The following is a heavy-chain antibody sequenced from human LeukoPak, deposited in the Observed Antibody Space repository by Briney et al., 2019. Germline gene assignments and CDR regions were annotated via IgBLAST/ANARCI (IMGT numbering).Heavy chain of an antibody. D-gene: IGHD4-11*01. Sequence: GASVKVPCKASGYTFTSYAMHWVRQAPGQRLEWMGWINAGNGNTKYSQKFQGRVTITRDTSASTAYMELSSLRSEDTAVYYCASFDPSNYVSWPWGQGTLVTVSS. CDR2: INAGNGNT. CDR3: ASFDPSNYVSWP. J-gene: IGHJ5*02. CDR1: GYTFTSYA. V-gene: IGHV1-3*01.